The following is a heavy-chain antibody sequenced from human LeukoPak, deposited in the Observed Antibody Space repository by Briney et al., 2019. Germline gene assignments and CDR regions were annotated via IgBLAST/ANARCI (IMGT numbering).Heavy chain of an antibody. Sequence: SETLSLTCTVSGGSISSYYRSWIRQPPGKGLEWIGYIYYSGSTNYNPSLKSRVTISVDTSKNQFSLKLSSVTAADTAVYYCARVVTATNYYYYYMDVWGKGTTVTVSS. CDR1: GGSISSYY. V-gene: IGHV4-59*01. CDR3: ARVVTATNYYYYYMDV. D-gene: IGHD2-21*02. CDR2: IYYSGST. J-gene: IGHJ6*03.